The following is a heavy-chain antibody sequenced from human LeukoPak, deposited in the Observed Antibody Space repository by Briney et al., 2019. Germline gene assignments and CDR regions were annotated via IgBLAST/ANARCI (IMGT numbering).Heavy chain of an antibody. Sequence: GGSLRLSCAASGFTFSSYGMHWVRQAPGKGLEWVAVIWYDGSNKYYADSVKGRFTTSRDNSKNTLYLQMNSLRAEDTAVYYCARTMRPILTGYYSLDYWGQGTLVTVFS. CDR3: ARTMRPILTGYYSLDY. CDR2: IWYDGSNK. D-gene: IGHD3-9*01. V-gene: IGHV3-33*01. J-gene: IGHJ4*02. CDR1: GFTFSSYG.